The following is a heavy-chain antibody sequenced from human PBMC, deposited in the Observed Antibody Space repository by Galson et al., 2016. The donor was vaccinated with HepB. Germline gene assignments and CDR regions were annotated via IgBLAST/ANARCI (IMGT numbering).Heavy chain of an antibody. CDR1: GASIRSDSHY. CDR2: IYYSGIT. J-gene: IGHJ4*01. Sequence: SETLSLTCTVSGASIRSDSHYWGWMRQPPGKRLEWIGNIYYSGITYYNPSLKSRITTSVDTSRNQFSLNLSTVTAADTAVYFCARGTHYGDFSDYWGHGTLVTVSS. D-gene: IGHD4-17*01. V-gene: IGHV4-39*01. CDR3: ARGTHYGDFSDY.